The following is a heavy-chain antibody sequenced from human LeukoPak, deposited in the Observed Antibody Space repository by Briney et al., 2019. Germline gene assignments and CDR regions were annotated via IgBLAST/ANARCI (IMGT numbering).Heavy chain of an antibody. CDR2: INPSGGST. V-gene: IGHV1-46*01. J-gene: IGHJ4*02. Sequence: ASVKVSCKASGYTFTSYYMHWVRQAPGQGLEWMGIINPSGGSTSYAQKFQGRVTMTRDTSTSTVYMELSSLRSEDTAVYYCARAYFCGYLFLFYFDYWGQGTLVTVSS. D-gene: IGHD2-21*02. CDR3: ARAYFCGYLFLFYFDY. CDR1: GYTFTSYY.